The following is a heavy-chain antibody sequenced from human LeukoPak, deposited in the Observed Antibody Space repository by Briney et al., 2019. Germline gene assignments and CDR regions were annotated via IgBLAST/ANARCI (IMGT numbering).Heavy chain of an antibody. CDR3: ARDRQGLPREHSYGYGGSCAFDI. CDR1: GFTFSSYA. V-gene: IGHV3-30*04. CDR2: ISYDGSNK. D-gene: IGHD5-18*01. J-gene: IGHJ4*02. Sequence: PGGSLRLSCAASGFTFSSYAMHWVRQAPGKGLEWVAVISYDGSNKYYADSVKGRFTISRDNSKNTLYLQVNSLRAEDTAVYYCARDRQGLPREHSYGYGGSCAFDIWGQGTLVTVSS.